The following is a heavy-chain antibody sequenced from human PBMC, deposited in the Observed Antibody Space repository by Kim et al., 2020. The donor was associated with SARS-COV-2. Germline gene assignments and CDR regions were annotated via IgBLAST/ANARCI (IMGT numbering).Heavy chain of an antibody. V-gene: IGHV3-11*06. CDR3: ARVARTLPETGEDYGDYGTSYCYYGMDV. Sequence: GGSLRLSCAASGFTFSDYYMSWIRQAPGKGLEWVSYISSSSSYTNYADSVKGRFTISRDNAKNSLYLQMNSLRAEDTAVYYCARVARTLPETGEDYGDYGTSYCYYGMDVWGQGTTVTVSS. D-gene: IGHD4-17*01. J-gene: IGHJ6*02. CDR2: ISSSSSYT. CDR1: GFTFSDYY.